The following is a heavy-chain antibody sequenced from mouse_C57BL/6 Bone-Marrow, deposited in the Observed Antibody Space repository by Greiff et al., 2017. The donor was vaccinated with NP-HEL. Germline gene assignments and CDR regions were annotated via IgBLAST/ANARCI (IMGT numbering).Heavy chain of an antibody. D-gene: IGHD4-1*01. J-gene: IGHJ1*03. V-gene: IGHV1-54*01. CDR1: GYAFTNYL. CDR3: ARSREAGTGYSDV. Sequence: QVQLQQSGAELVRPGTSVTVSCKASGYAFTNYLIEWVKQRPGQGLEWIGVINPGSGGTNYNEKFKGKATLTADKSSSTAYMQLSRLTSEDSAVEVCARSREAGTGYSDVWGTGTTVTVSS. CDR2: INPGSGGT.